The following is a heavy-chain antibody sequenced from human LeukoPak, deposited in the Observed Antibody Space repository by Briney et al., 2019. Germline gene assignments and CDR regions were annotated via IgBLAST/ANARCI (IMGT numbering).Heavy chain of an antibody. Sequence: SETLSLTCTVSGGSISSYYWSWIRQPPGKGLEWIGYIYYSGSTNYNPSFKSRVTISVDTSKNQFSLKLSSATAADTAVYYCARGGIAAAGFDYWGQGTLVTVSS. D-gene: IGHD6-13*01. CDR1: GGSISSYY. CDR3: ARGGIAAAGFDY. J-gene: IGHJ4*02. CDR2: IYYSGST. V-gene: IGHV4-59*01.